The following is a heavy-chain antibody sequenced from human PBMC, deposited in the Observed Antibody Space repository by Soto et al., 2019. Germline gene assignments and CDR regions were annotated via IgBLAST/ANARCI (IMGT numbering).Heavy chain of an antibody. D-gene: IGHD6-13*01. Sequence: AASVKVSCTSSGYTFTSYGINWVLQATGQGLEWMGWMNPNSGNTGYAQKFQGRVTMTRNTSISTAYMELSSLRSEDTAVYYCAAVGTLNYYGMDVWGQGTTVTVSS. CDR2: MNPNSGNT. CDR1: GYTFTSYG. J-gene: IGHJ6*02. CDR3: AAVGTLNYYGMDV. V-gene: IGHV1-8*01.